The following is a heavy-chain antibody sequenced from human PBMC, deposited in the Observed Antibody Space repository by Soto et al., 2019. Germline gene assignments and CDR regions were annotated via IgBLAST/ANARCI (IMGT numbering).Heavy chain of an antibody. D-gene: IGHD1-26*01. CDR2: IYYSGST. V-gene: IGHV4-39*02. Sequence: NPSETLSLTCTASGGSISSSSYYWGWIRQPPGKGLEWIGSIYYSGSTYYNPSLKSRVTISVDTSKNHFSLKLSSVTAADTAVYYCATQEVGGSYVYTFDPWGQGTLVTVSS. J-gene: IGHJ5*02. CDR3: ATQEVGGSYVYTFDP. CDR1: GGSISSSSYY.